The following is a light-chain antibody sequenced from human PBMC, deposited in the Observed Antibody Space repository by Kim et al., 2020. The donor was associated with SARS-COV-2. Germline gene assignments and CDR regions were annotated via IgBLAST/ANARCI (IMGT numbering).Light chain of an antibody. V-gene: IGLV3-9*01. CDR1: NIEKRN. CDR3: QVWDGRAVV. J-gene: IGLJ2*01. CDR2: RDS. Sequence: SVALGQTARMTCGGDNIEKRNVPWYQQRPGQAPILVIYRDSKRPSRIPERVSGSNSGNTDTLTISRVQAGDEADYYCQVWDGRAVVFGGGTQLTFL.